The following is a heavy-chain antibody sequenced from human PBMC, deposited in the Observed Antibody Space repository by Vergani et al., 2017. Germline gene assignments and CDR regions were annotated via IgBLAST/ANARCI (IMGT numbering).Heavy chain of an antibody. V-gene: IGHV1-2*02. CDR1: GYTFTGYY. Sequence: QVQLVQSGAEVKKPGASVKVSCKASGYTFTGYYMHWVRQAPGQGLEWMGWINPNSGGTNYAQKFQGRVTMTRDTSISTAYMELSRLRSDDTAVYYCARERHSSGWFLALDHWGQGTLVTVSS. J-gene: IGHJ5*02. CDR3: ARERHSSGWFLALDH. CDR2: INPNSGGT. D-gene: IGHD6-19*01.